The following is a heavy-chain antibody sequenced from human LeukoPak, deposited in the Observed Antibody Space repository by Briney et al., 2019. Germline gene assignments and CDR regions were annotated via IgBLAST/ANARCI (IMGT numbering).Heavy chain of an antibody. V-gene: IGHV4-34*01. J-gene: IGHJ6*03. CDR2: INHSGST. CDR3: ARAMGQYYYYYYYMDV. Sequence: SETLSLTCAVYGGSFSGYYWSWIRQPPGKGLEWIGEINHSGSTNYNPSLRSRVTISVDTSKNQFSLKLSSVTAADTAVYYCARAMGQYYYYYYYMDVWGKGTTVTVSS. D-gene: IGHD3-10*01. CDR1: GGSFSGYY.